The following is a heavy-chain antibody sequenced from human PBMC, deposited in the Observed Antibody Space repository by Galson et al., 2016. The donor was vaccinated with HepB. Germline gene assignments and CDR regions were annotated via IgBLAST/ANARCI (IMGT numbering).Heavy chain of an antibody. D-gene: IGHD5-18*01. CDR3: AKDGLDYGYPCTLGPEYFQH. Sequence: SLRLSCAASGFTFSSYGMHWVRQAPGKGLEWVAVISYDGSNEYYADSVKGRFTISRDNSRNTLYLQMNSLRAEDTAVYYCAKDGLDYGYPCTLGPEYFQHWGQGTLVTVSS. V-gene: IGHV3-30*18. CDR1: GFTFSSYG. J-gene: IGHJ1*01. CDR2: ISYDGSNE.